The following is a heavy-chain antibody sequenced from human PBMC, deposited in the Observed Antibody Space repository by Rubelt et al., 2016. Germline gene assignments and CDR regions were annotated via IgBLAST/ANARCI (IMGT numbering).Heavy chain of an antibody. V-gene: IGHV1-24*01. CDR1: GYTFTSYG. Sequence: QVQLVQSGAEVKKPGASVKVSCKASGYTFTSYGISWVRQAPGQGLEWMGGFDPEDGETIYAQKFQGRVTTTEDTSTDTAYMELSSLRSEDTAVYYCARVGEGDFWSGPGYYGMDVWGQGTTVTVSS. J-gene: IGHJ6*02. D-gene: IGHD3-3*01. CDR3: ARVGEGDFWSGPGYYGMDV. CDR2: FDPEDGET.